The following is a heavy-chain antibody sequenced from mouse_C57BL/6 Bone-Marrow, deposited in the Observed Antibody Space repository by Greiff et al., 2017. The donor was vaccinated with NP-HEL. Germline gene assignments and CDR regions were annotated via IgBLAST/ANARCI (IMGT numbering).Heavy chain of an antibody. CDR1: GFTFSDYY. J-gene: IGHJ4*01. CDR3: ARRRYYRRGYYAMDY. D-gene: IGHD2-12*01. Sequence: EVQRVESGGGLVQPGGSLKLSCAASGFTFSDYYMYWVRQTPEKRLEWVAYISNGGGSTYYPDTVKGRFTISRDNAKNTLYLQMSRLKSEDTAMYYCARRRYYRRGYYAMDYWGQGTSVTVSS. V-gene: IGHV5-12*01. CDR2: ISNGGGST.